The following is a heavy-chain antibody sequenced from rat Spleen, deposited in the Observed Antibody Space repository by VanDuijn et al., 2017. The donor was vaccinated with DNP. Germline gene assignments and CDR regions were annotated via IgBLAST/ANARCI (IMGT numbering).Heavy chain of an antibody. Sequence: EVQLQESGPGLVEPSQSLSLTCSVTGYSITSCCRWTWIRKFPGNKLEWMGYINSVGSTNYNPSLKSRISITRDTSKNQFFLQVNSVTTEDTATYYCARSGTTGGFAYWGQGTLVTVSS. J-gene: IGHJ3*01. CDR3: ARSGTTGGFAY. V-gene: IGHV3-3*01. CDR1: GYSITSCCR. CDR2: INSVGST. D-gene: IGHD1-5*01.